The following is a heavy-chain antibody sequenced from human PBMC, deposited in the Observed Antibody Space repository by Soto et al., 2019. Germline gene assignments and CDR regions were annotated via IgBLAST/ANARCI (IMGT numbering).Heavy chain of an antibody. CDR3: ARWFGENKQFHY. CDR1: GGSISSGDYY. V-gene: IGHV4-30-4*01. D-gene: IGHD3-10*01. J-gene: IGHJ4*02. Sequence: PSETLSLTCTVSGGSISSGDYYWSWIRQPPGKGLEWIGYIYYSGSTYYNPSLKSRVTISVDTSKNQFSLKLSSVTAADTAVYYCARWFGENKQFHYWGQGTLVTVSS. CDR2: IYYSGST.